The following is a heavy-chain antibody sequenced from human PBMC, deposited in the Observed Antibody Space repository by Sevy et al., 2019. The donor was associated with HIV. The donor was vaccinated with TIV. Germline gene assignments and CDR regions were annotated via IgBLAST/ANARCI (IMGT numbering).Heavy chain of an antibody. CDR1: GFSFSSYE. CDR3: TSDLPPSATIVPHFDY. V-gene: IGHV3-48*03. D-gene: IGHD2-21*01. J-gene: IGHJ4*02. CDR2: ITSSGSNI. Sequence: GGSLRLSCAASGFSFSSYEMNWVRQAPGKGLEWVSSITSSGSNIYYSDSVKGRFTISRDNAKNSLYLQMTSLRAEDTALYYCTSDLPPSATIVPHFDYWGQGTLVTVSS.